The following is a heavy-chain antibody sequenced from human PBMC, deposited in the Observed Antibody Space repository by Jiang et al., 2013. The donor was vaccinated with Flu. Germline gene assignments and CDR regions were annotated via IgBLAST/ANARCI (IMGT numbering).Heavy chain of an antibody. J-gene: IGHJ4*02. CDR3: ARGSVGATSPDS. Sequence: GQGLEWMSWINPNSGGTNYAQKFQGRVTMTRDTSISTAYMELNRLTSDDTAVYYCARGSVGATSPDSWGQGTLVTVSS. CDR2: INPNSGGT. V-gene: IGHV1-2*02. D-gene: IGHD1-26*01.